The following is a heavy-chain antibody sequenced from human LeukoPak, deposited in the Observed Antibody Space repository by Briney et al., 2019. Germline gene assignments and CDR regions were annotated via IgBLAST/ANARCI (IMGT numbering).Heavy chain of an antibody. V-gene: IGHV3-23*01. CDR1: GFTFSSYA. CDR2: ISGSGGST. D-gene: IGHD2-15*01. J-gene: IGHJ4*02. CDR3: AKDLSVAGEFDY. Sequence: GGSLRLSCAASGFTFSSYAMSWVRQAPGKGLEWVSAISGSGGSTYYADSVKGRFTISRDNSKNTLYLQMSSLRAEDTAVYYCAKDLSVAGEFDYWGQGTLVTVSS.